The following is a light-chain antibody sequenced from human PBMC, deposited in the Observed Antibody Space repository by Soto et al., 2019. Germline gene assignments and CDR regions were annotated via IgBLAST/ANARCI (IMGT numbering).Light chain of an antibody. CDR3: HVWDRRSHDVV. V-gene: IGLV3-21*02. J-gene: IGLJ2*01. Sequence: SYELTQPPSVSVAPGQTASITCGGDNIGSKNVHWYQQTPGQAPVLVVYDDSDRPSGIPERFSGSNSESTATLTISRVEAGDEADYYCHVWDRRSHDVVFGGGTKLTVL. CDR2: DDS. CDR1: NIGSKN.